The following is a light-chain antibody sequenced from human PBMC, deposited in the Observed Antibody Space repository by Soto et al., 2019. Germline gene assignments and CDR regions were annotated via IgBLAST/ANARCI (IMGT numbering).Light chain of an antibody. V-gene: IGKV3-15*01. CDR2: GAS. CDR1: QSVSNY. Sequence: EIVMTQSPATLSVSPGERATLSCRASQSVSNYLAWYQQKPGQDPRLLIYGASTRATGIPARFSGGGSETEFTLTISSLQSEDFAVYYCQQYHNWPPLTFGGGTKVEIK. CDR3: QQYHNWPPLT. J-gene: IGKJ4*01.